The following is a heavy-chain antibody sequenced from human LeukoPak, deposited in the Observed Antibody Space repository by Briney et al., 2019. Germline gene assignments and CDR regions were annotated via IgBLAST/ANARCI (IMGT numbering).Heavy chain of an antibody. CDR3: AKEPFYSSSWYTNPRVYYYYGMDV. CDR1: GFTFSSYG. D-gene: IGHD6-13*01. Sequence: RTGGSLRLSCAASGFTFSSYGMHWVRQAPGKGLEWVAVISYDGSNKYYADSVKGRFTISRDNSKNTLYLQMNSLRAEDTAVYYCAKEPFYSSSWYTNPRVYYYYGMDVWGQGTTVTVSS. V-gene: IGHV3-30*18. CDR2: ISYDGSNK. J-gene: IGHJ6*02.